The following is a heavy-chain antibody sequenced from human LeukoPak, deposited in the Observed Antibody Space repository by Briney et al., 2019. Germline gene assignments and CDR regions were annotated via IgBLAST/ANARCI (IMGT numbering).Heavy chain of an antibody. CDR2: ISGSGGST. J-gene: IGHJ4*02. D-gene: IGHD6-13*01. CDR1: GFTFSSYA. Sequence: QSGGSLRLSCAASGFTFSSYAMSWVRQAPGKGLEWVSAISGSGGSTYYADSVKGRFTISRDNSKNTLYLQMNSLRAEDTAVYYCAKMRAHSSSWDPLFDYWGQGTLVTVSS. CDR3: AKMRAHSSSWDPLFDY. V-gene: IGHV3-23*01.